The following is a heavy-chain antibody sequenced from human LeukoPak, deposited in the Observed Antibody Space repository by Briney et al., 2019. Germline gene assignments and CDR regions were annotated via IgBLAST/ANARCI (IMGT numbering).Heavy chain of an antibody. CDR2: IYYSGRT. CDR1: GGSISSGGHY. V-gene: IGHV4-31*03. J-gene: IGHJ4*02. CDR3: ARDSSSYDSSGPLY. Sequence: SETLSLTCSVSGGSISSGGHYWSWIRQHPGKGLEWIGNIYYSGRTYYNPSLNSRVMISVDTSKNQFSLNLSSVTAADTVIYYCARDSSSYDSSGPLYWGQGTLVTVSS. D-gene: IGHD3-22*01.